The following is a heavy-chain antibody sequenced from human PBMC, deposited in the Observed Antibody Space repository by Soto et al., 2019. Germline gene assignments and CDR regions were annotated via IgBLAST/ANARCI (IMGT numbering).Heavy chain of an antibody. CDR2: IYHSGST. CDR3: VSDGAGAYVLGWFGP. Sequence: QVQLQESGPGLVKPSQTLSLSCTVSGDSISRGGYYWNWIRQHPRKVLECVGYIYHSGSTNYNPSLKSRVIISVDTSKNQLSLELTNVTAADTAVYYCVSDGAGAYVLGWFGPWGQGILVTVSS. V-gene: IGHV4-31*03. CDR1: GDSISRGGYY. D-gene: IGHD2-21*01. J-gene: IGHJ5*02.